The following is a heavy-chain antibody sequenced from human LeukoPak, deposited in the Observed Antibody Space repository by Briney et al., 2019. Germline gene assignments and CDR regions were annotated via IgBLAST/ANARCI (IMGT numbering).Heavy chain of an antibody. D-gene: IGHD6-19*01. Sequence: GGPLRLSCEASGFIFSTYGMHWVRQAPGRGLEWVAVIWYDGSNKYYADSVKGRFTISRDNSKNTLYLQMSSLRAEDTAVYYCVREKSGYTNGWYLFDYWGQGTLVTVSS. V-gene: IGHV3-33*01. CDR3: VREKSGYTNGWYLFDY. CDR2: IWYDGSNK. J-gene: IGHJ4*02. CDR1: GFIFSTYG.